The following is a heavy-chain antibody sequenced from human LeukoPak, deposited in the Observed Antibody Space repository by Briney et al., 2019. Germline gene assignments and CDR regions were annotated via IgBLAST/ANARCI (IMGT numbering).Heavy chain of an antibody. CDR3: ARASTVTTTYFDY. V-gene: IGHV1-69*04. CDR1: GGTFSSYA. D-gene: IGHD4-17*01. Sequence: SVKVSCKASGGTFSSYAISWVRQAPGQGLEWMGRIIPILGIANYAQKFQGRVTITADKSTSTAYMELSSLRSEDTAVYYCARASTVTTTYFDYWGQGTLVTVSS. CDR2: IIPILGIA. J-gene: IGHJ4*02.